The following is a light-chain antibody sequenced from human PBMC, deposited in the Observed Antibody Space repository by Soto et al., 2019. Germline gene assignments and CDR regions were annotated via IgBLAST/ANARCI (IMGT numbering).Light chain of an antibody. Sequence: EIVLTQSPGTLSLSPGERATLSCRASQSVSTSSLAWYQQKPGQAPRLLIYGASSRDTGIPDRVSGSGSGADFTLSISRLEPEDFAMYYCQQYGSAPYTFGQGTKLAIK. V-gene: IGKV3-20*01. CDR1: QSVSTSS. J-gene: IGKJ2*01. CDR3: QQYGSAPYT. CDR2: GAS.